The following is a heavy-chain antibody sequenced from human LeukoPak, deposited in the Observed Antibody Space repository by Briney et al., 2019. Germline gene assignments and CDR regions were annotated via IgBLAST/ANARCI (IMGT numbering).Heavy chain of an antibody. CDR2: ISYDGSNK. CDR1: GFTFSSYG. D-gene: IGHD1-26*01. CDR3: ARGTGIVGATTLDY. J-gene: IGHJ4*02. V-gene: IGHV3-30*19. Sequence: GRSLRLSCAASGFTFSSYGMHWVRQAPGKGLEWVAVISYDGSNKYYADSVKGRFTISRDNSKNTLYLQMNSLRAEDTAVYYCARGTGIVGATTLDYWGQGTLVTVSS.